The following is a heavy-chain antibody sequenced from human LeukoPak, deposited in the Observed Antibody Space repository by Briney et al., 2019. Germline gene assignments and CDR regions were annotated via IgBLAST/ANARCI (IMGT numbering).Heavy chain of an antibody. CDR1: GFPFSTHS. J-gene: IGHJ4*02. V-gene: IGHV3-21*01. CDR2: ISAGGDFV. CDR3: ARELYCSSTSCYVGVFDY. Sequence: GGCLRLSCAASGFPFSTHSLNWVRQAPGKGLECVSSISAGGDFVYYGDSVKGRFTMSRDNAKNSLHLQMNSLRAEDTAVYYCARELYCSSTSCYVGVFDYWGQGTLVTVSS. D-gene: IGHD2-2*01.